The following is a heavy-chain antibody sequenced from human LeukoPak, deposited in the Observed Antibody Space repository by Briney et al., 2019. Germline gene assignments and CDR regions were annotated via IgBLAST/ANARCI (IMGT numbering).Heavy chain of an antibody. J-gene: IGHJ4*02. D-gene: IGHD1-1*01. CDR1: GLSFSFYA. V-gene: IGHV3-23*01. CDR2: ISGGGAGT. Sequence: GGSLRLSCAVSGLSFSFYAMSWVRQAPGKGLEWVSSISGGGAGTYYADSVRGRFTISRDNSKNTLYLQMNSLRAEDTALYYCAKDFVRYNIQFDYWGQGALVTVSS. CDR3: AKDFVRYNIQFDY.